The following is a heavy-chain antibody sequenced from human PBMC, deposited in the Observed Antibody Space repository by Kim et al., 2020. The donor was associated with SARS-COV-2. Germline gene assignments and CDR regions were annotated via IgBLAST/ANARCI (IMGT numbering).Heavy chain of an antibody. V-gene: IGHV3-48*03. D-gene: IGHD4-17*01. J-gene: IGHJ6*01. Sequence: GGSLRLSCAASGFTFSSYEMNWVRQAPGKGLEWVSYISSSGSTRYYADSVKGRFTISRGNAKNSLYLQMNSLRAEDTAVYYCAREVTTSDGPYFYYYGMDVWGQGPTVTVSS. CDR1: GFTFSSYE. CDR2: ISSSGSTR. CDR3: AREVTTSDGPYFYYYGMDV.